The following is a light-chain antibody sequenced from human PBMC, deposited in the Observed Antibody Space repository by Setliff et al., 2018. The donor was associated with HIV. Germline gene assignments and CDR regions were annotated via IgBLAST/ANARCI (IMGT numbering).Light chain of an antibody. J-gene: IGLJ1*01. V-gene: IGLV2-14*01. CDR1: SSDVGGYNY. CDR2: EVR. CDR3: SSYAITNTLP. Sequence: ALTQPASVSGSLGQSITISRTGTSSDVGGYNYVSWYQQHPGKAPKLIIYEVRNRPSGVSNRFSGSKSGNTASLTISGLQAEDEGDYYCSSYAITNTLPFGTGTKVTVL.